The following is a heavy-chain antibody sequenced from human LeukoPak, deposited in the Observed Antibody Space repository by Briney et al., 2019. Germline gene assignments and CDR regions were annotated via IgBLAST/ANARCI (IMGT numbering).Heavy chain of an antibody. CDR2: IDYRGNN. CDR3: GRDYPVADWAVDI. J-gene: IGHJ3*02. Sequence: PSETLSLTCSVSGGSISSYSWSWIRQPPGKGLEWIGYIDYRGNNDYNPSLKSRVTISADPSKNQFSLKLTSVTAADTAVYHCGRDYPVADWAVDIWGRGTMVTVSS. D-gene: IGHD3-9*01. V-gene: IGHV4-59*01. CDR1: GGSISSYS.